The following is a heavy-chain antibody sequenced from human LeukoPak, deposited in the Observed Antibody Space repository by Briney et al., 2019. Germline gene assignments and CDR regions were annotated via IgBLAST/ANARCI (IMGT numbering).Heavy chain of an antibody. Sequence: GGSLRLSCAASGFTFSSYWMTWVRQAPGKGLEWVANIKQDGSKKSYVDSVKGRFTISRDNAKNSLYLQMNSLRAEDTAIYYCAKGGPQFFDYWGQGTLVTVSS. D-gene: IGHD5-24*01. CDR2: IKQDGSKK. CDR3: AKGGPQFFDY. J-gene: IGHJ4*02. CDR1: GFTFSSYW. V-gene: IGHV3-7*01.